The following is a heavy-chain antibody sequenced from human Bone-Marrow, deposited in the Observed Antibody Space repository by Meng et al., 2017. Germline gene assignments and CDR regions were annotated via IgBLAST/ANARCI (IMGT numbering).Heavy chain of an antibody. Sequence: GESLKISCAASGFTFSSYAMSWVRQAPGKGLEWVSAISGSGGSTYYADSVKGRFTISRDNSKNTLYLQMNSLRAEDTAVYYCAKSAVLRYFDWSFYFDYWGQGTLVTVSS. CDR2: ISGSGGST. CDR3: AKSAVLRYFDWSFYFDY. D-gene: IGHD3-9*01. J-gene: IGHJ4*02. CDR1: GFTFSSYA. V-gene: IGHV3-23*01.